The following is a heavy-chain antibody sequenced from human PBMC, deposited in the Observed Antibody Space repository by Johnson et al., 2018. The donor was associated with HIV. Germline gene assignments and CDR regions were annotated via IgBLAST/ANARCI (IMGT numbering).Heavy chain of an antibody. J-gene: IGHJ3*02. V-gene: IGHV3-38-3*01. D-gene: IGHD6-13*01. CDR1: GFTVSSNE. Sequence: VQLVESGGGVVQPGGSLRLSCAASGFTVSSNEMSWVRQAPGKGLEWVSSISGGSTYYADSRKGRFTISRDNSKNTLHLQMNSLRAEDTAVYYCARGGIAAAGDAFDIWGQGTMVTVSS. CDR3: ARGGIAAAGDAFDI. CDR2: ISGGST.